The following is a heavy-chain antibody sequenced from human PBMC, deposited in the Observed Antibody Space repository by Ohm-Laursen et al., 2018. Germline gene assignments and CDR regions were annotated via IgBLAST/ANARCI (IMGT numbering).Heavy chain of an antibody. CDR3: ARAEGVIVAAHFDN. D-gene: IGHD6-25*01. Sequence: SVKVSCKASGYTFSSYGINWVRQAPGQGLEWMGWISGYNGNTNYAQKLQGRVTLTTDTSTSTAYMELRSLRSDDTAVYFCARAEGVIVAAHFDNWGQGTLVIVSS. CDR2: ISGYNGNT. J-gene: IGHJ4*02. V-gene: IGHV1-18*01. CDR1: GYTFSSYG.